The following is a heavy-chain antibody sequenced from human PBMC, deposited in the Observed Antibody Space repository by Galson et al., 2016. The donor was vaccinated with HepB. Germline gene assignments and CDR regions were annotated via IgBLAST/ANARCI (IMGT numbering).Heavy chain of an antibody. D-gene: IGHD3-10*01. CDR3: ASGRHGLVPEY. Sequence: SLRLSCAASGFTVSGYAMSWVRQAPGKGLEWVSTISGGGGNTYYADSVKGRFTISRDNSKSTLYLHMNSQSAEDTAVYYCASGRHGLVPEYWGQGTLVTVSS. J-gene: IGHJ4*02. CDR1: GFTVSGYA. V-gene: IGHV3-23*01. CDR2: ISGGGGNT.